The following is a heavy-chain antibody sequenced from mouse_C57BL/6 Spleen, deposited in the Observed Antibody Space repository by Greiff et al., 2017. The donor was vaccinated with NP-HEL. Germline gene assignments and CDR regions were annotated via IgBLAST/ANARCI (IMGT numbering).Heavy chain of an antibody. CDR3: GRRGYGIYLAY. Sequence: EVQLHQSGPELVKPGASVKLPCKASGYTFTDYNMDWVKQSHGKSLEWIGDINPNNGGTIYNQKFKGKATLTVDKSSSTAYMELRSLSSEDSAVYCSGRRGYGIYLAYWGKVTLVTVST. J-gene: IGHJ3*01. V-gene: IGHV1-18*01. CDR2: INPNNGGT. CDR1: GYTFTDYN. D-gene: IGHD2-10*02.